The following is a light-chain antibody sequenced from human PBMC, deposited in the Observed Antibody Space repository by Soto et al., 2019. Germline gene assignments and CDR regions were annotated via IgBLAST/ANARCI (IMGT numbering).Light chain of an antibody. CDR2: DAS. CDR1: QSVSSY. V-gene: IGKV3-11*01. CDR3: QQYNNWPFT. J-gene: IGKJ4*01. Sequence: IVLAHSPATLSLSPGERATLSCRASQSVSSYLAWYQQKPGQAPRLLIYDASNRATGIPARFSGSGSGTDFTLTISSLEPEDFAVYYCQQYNNWPFTFGGGTKVDIK.